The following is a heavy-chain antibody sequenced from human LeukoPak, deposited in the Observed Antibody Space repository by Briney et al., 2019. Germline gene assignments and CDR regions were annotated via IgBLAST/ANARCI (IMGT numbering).Heavy chain of an antibody. CDR3: AREIMGPTTPY. D-gene: IGHD1-26*01. CDR1: GFTFSDYY. Sequence: GGSLRLSCAASGFTFSDYYMTWIRQAPGKGLEWVSYISSSGSTKHYADSVKGRFTISRDNAKNSLYLQMNSLRVEDTAVYYCAREIMGPTTPYWGQGPLVTVSS. V-gene: IGHV3-11*04. CDR2: ISSSGSTK. J-gene: IGHJ4*02.